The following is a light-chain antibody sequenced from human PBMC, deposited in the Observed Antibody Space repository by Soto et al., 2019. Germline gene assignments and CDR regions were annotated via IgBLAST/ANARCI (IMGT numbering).Light chain of an antibody. CDR2: SDT. CDR1: SSNIGTNT. J-gene: IGLJ2*01. V-gene: IGLV1-44*01. Sequence: QSVLTQPFSASGTPGQRVSISCSGSSSNIGTNTVNWYQQLPGTAPKVLIYSDTQRPSGVPDRFSGSKSGTSASLAISGLQSEDEADYYCATGDDSLNGLVFGGGTKLTVL. CDR3: ATGDDSLNGLV.